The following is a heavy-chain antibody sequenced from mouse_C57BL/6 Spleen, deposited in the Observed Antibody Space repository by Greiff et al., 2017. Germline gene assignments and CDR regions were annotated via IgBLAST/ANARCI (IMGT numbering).Heavy chain of an antibody. Sequence: QVQLKESGPELVKPGASVKISCKASGYAFSSSWMNWVKQRPGKGLEWIGRIYPGDGDTNYNGKFKGKATLTADKSSSTAYMQLSSLTAEDSAVYFCARMDDYGDYAMDYWGQGTSVTVSS. J-gene: IGHJ4*01. D-gene: IGHD2-4*01. CDR2: IYPGDGDT. CDR3: ARMDDYGDYAMDY. V-gene: IGHV1-82*01. CDR1: GYAFSSSW.